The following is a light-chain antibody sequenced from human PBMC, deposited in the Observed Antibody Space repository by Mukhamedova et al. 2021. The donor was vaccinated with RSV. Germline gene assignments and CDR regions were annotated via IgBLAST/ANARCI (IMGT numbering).Light chain of an antibody. Sequence: WYQRRVHGKAPSVLIYAASNLQRGVPSRFSGSGSGTDFTLTINNLQRDDFATYYCQQSYTRFSFGQGTMVEMK. CDR3: QQSYTRFS. CDR2: AAS. V-gene: IGKV1-39*01. J-gene: IGKJ1*01.